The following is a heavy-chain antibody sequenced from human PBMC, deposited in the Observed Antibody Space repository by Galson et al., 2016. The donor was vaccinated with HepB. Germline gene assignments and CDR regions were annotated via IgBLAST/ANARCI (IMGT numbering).Heavy chain of an antibody. CDR3: AGPGRRIAGGGNYGMDV. CDR1: GYTFPSYD. D-gene: IGHD6-13*01. J-gene: IGHJ6*02. CDR2: MNPNSGNT. Sequence: SCKASGYTFPSYDINWVRQATGQGLEWMGWMNPNSGNTGYAQKFQGRVTMTRNTSISTAYMELSSLRSEDTAVYYCAGPGRRIAGGGNYGMDVWGQGTTVTVSS. V-gene: IGHV1-8*01.